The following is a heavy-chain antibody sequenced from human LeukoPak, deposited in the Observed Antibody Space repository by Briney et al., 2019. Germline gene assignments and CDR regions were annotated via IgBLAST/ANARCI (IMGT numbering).Heavy chain of an antibody. CDR2: IYYSGST. CDR1: GGSISGYY. D-gene: IGHD3-10*01. V-gene: IGHV4-59*01. J-gene: IGHJ3*02. CDR3: ASPGPLPSDAFDI. Sequence: PSETLSLTCTVSGGSISGYYWSWIRQPPGKGLEWIGYIYYSGSTNYNPSLKSRVTISVDTSKNQFSLKLSSVTAADTAVYYCASPGPLPSDAFDIWGQGTMVTVSS.